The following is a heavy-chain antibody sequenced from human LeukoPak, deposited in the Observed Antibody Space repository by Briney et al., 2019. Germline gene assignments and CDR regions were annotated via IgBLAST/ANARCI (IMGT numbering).Heavy chain of an antibody. D-gene: IGHD3-22*01. J-gene: IGHJ4*02. CDR3: ARDDEDYYDSSGSWSLAY. CDR2: IIPIFGTA. CDR1: GGTFSSYA. V-gene: IGHV1-69*05. Sequence: ASGKVSCKASGGTFSSYAISWVRQAPGQGLEWRGGIIPIFGTANYAQKFHGRVPITTDESTSTAYMEPSSPRSEDTAVYYCARDDEDYYDSSGSWSLAYWGQGTLVTVSA.